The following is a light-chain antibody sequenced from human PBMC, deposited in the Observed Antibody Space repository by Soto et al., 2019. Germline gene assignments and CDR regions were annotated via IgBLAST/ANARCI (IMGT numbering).Light chain of an antibody. CDR1: SGHNTYS. J-gene: IGLJ2*01. CDR3: QTWATGIQV. CDR2: LKSDGSH. V-gene: IGLV4-69*01. Sequence: QPVLTQSPSASASLGASVKLTCTLSSGHNTYSIAWHQQQPEKGPRFLMKLKSDGSHSRGDGIPDRFSGSSAGAERHLTISSLQSEDEADYYCQTWATGIQVFGGGTKVTVL.